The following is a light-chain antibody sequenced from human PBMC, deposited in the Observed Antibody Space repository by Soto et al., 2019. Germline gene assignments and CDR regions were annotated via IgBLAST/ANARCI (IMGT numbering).Light chain of an antibody. Sequence: DIKMTQSPSALSASVGDRVTITCRASQSVSNWLAWYRQKPGEAPKLLIYEGSTLERGVPSRFSCSGSRTEFTLTISRLQPDDFATFSCQQYDTYSRTFGQGTKV. CDR2: EGS. V-gene: IGKV1-5*03. J-gene: IGKJ1*01. CDR3: QQYDTYSRT. CDR1: QSVSNW.